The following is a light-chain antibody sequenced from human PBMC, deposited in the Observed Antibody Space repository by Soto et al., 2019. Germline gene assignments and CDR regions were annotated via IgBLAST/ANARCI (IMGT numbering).Light chain of an antibody. CDR2: EGN. J-gene: IGLJ3*02. CDR1: SSDVGSYNA. CDR3: CSYAGSGAWV. Sequence: QSALTQPASVSGSPGQSITISCTGSSSDVGSYNAVSWYQQHPGKAPKLMIYEGNKRPSGVSNRFSGSKSGNTASLTISGLQAEDEDAYYCCSYAGSGAWVFGGGTKLTVL. V-gene: IGLV2-23*01.